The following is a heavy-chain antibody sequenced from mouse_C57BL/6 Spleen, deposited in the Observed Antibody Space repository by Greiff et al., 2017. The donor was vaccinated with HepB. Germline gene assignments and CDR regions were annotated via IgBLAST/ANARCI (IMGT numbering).Heavy chain of an antibody. CDR3: VRSSGGFAY. CDR1: GFSFNTYA. J-gene: IGHJ3*01. V-gene: IGHV10-1*01. D-gene: IGHD3-2*02. CDR2: IRSKSNNYAT. Sequence: GGGLVQPKGSLKLSCAASGFSFNTYAMNWVRQAPGKGLEWVARIRSKSNNYATYYADSVKDRFTISRDDSESMLYLQMNNLKTEDTAMYYCVRSSGGFAYWGQGTLVTVSA.